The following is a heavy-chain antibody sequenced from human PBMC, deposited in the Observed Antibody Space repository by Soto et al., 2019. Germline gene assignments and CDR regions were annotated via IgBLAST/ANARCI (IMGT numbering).Heavy chain of an antibody. D-gene: IGHD5-12*01. J-gene: IGHJ4*02. V-gene: IGHV3-23*01. CDR3: AKKDRDSGYAVTEPFDY. Sequence: GSLSLSFAASGYTLSSYAMTWVRQAPGKGLEWVSAISGSGGITYYADSVKVGFTISRDNSKNTLYLQMNSLRAEDTAVYYCAKKDRDSGYAVTEPFDYWAQGTLVTVSS. CDR2: ISGSGGIT. CDR1: GYTLSSYA.